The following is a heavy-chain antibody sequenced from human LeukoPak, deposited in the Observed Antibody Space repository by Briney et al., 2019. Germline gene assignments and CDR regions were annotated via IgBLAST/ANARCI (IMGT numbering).Heavy chain of an antibody. J-gene: IGHJ6*02. CDR2: IYPGDSDT. V-gene: IGHV5-51*01. Sequence: GESLKISCKGSGYSFTTYWIAWVRQTPDKGLEWMGTIYPGDSDTTYSPSFQGQVTISADKSINTAYLQWGSLRASDAAIYYCARRIAAAGADGLDVWGQGTTVIVSS. CDR3: ARRIAAAGADGLDV. CDR1: GYSFTTYW. D-gene: IGHD6-13*01.